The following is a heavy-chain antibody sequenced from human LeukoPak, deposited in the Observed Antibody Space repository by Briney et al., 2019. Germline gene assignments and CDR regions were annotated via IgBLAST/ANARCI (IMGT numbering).Heavy chain of an antibody. V-gene: IGHV3-23*01. CDR1: GFTFSSYA. CDR2: ISGSGGST. J-gene: IGHJ4*02. CDR3: AKAHLGYCSGGSCYPFDY. D-gene: IGHD2-15*01. Sequence: GGSLRLSCAASGFTFSSYAMSWVRQAPGKGLEWVSAISGSGGSTYYADSVKGRFTISRDNSKNTLYLQMNSLRAEDTAVYYCAKAHLGYCSGGSCYPFDYWGQGTLVTVSS.